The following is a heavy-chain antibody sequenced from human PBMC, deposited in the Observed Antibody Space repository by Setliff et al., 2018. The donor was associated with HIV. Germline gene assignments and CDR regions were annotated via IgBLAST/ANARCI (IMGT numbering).Heavy chain of an antibody. CDR3: ARYYYGSGSRRGTFDI. CDR2: LYTSGST. V-gene: IGHV4-61*02. Sequence: PSETLSLTCTVSGGSISSGSYYWGWIRQPAGKGLEWIGRLYTSGSTTYSPSLKSRVTISVDTSKNQFSLKLSSVTAADTAVYYCARYYYGSGSRRGTFDIWGQGTMVTVSS. D-gene: IGHD3-10*01. J-gene: IGHJ3*02. CDR1: GGSISSGSYY.